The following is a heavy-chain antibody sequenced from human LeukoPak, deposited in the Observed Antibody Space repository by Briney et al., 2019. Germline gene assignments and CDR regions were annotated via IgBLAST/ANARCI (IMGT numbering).Heavy chain of an antibody. V-gene: IGHV3-48*03. CDR3: ASRSPSLPRAFDY. CDR2: TTTGGSTI. CDR1: GFTFSTYE. Sequence: PGGSLRLSCAASGFTFSTYEINWVRQAPGKGLEWVSYTTTGGSTIYHADSVKGRFTISRDNAKNSLYLQMNSLRAEDTAVYYCASRSPSLPRAFDYWGQGTLVTVSS. J-gene: IGHJ4*02.